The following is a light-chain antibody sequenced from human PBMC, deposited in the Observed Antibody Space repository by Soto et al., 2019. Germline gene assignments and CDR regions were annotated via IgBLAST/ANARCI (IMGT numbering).Light chain of an antibody. Sequence: SQSISNNLAWYQQQPGQTPRLLIYCASTTVNGVPARLIGSGAGTEFTLTISSLQSEDFAVYYCLHYYEWYRWTFGQGTKVDIK. CDR1: QSISNN. CDR3: LHYYEWYRWT. J-gene: IGKJ1*01. V-gene: IGKV3-15*01. CDR2: CAS.